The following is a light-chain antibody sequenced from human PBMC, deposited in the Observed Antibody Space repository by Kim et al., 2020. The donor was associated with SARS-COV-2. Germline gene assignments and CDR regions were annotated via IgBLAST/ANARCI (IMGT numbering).Light chain of an antibody. Sequence: DIQMTQSPSSLSASVGDRVTITCRASQGFSNYLAWYQQKPGKVPKLLIYAASTLQSGVPSRFSGSGSGTHFTLTISSLQPEDVATYYCKKYNNAPFTFGPWTKVDI. CDR1: QGFSNY. CDR3: KKYNNAPFT. CDR2: AAS. J-gene: IGKJ3*01. V-gene: IGKV1-27*01.